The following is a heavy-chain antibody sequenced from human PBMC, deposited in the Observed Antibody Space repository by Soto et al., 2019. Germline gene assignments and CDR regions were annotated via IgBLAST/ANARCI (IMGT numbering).Heavy chain of an antibody. V-gene: IGHV3-73*01. CDR2: IRSKANSYAT. J-gene: IGHJ3*02. CDR1: GFTFSGSA. CDR3: TLAVAGRLFAFDI. D-gene: IGHD6-19*01. Sequence: GGSLRLSCAASGFTFSGSAMHWVRQASGKGLEWVGRIRSKANSYATAYAASVKGRFTISRDNSKNTAYLQMNSLKTEDTAVYYCTLAVAGRLFAFDIWGQGTMVTVSS.